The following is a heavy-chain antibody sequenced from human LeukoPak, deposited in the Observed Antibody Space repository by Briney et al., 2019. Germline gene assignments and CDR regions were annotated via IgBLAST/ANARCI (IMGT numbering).Heavy chain of an antibody. CDR3: AISARYDDFWSGPYVDY. J-gene: IGHJ4*02. CDR1: GGTFSSYA. V-gene: IGHV1-69*05. CDR2: IIPIFGTA. D-gene: IGHD3-3*01. Sequence: ASVKVSCKASGGTFSSYAISWVRQAPGQGLEWMGRIIPIFGTANYAQKFQGRVTITTDESTSTAYMELSSLRSEDTAVYYCAISARYDDFWSGPYVDYWGQGTLVTVSS.